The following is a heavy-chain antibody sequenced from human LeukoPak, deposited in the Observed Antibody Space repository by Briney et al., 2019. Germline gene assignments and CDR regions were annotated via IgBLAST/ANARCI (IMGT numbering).Heavy chain of an antibody. CDR1: GYTFTSYY. CDR2: INPSGGST. CDR3: ARVDEGTIDYGMDV. J-gene: IGHJ6*02. V-gene: IGHV1-46*01. D-gene: IGHD3-10*01. Sequence: ASVKVSCKASGYTFTSYYIHWVRQAPGQGLEWMGIINPSGGSTSYAQRFRGRVTMTRDTSTSTVYMELSSLRSEDTAVYYCARVDEGTIDYGMDVWGQGTTVTVSS.